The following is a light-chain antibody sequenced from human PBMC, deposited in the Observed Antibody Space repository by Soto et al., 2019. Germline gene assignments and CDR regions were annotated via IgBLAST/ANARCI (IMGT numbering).Light chain of an antibody. CDR1: QSVSSSY. CDR2: GAS. V-gene: IGKV3-20*01. Sequence: EIVLTQSPGTLSLSPGERATLSCRASQSVSSSYLAWYQQKPGQAPRLLIYGASSRATGIPDRFSGSGSGTDFTLTISRLEPEDFAVYYCQQYGTQYTFGQGTKLKIK. CDR3: QQYGTQYT. J-gene: IGKJ2*01.